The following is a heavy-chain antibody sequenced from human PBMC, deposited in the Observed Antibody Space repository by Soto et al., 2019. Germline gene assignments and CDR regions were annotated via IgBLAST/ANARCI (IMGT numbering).Heavy chain of an antibody. Sequence: GGSLRLSCAASGFTFSSYAMHWVRQAPGKGLEWVAVISYDGSNKYYADSVKGRFTISRDNSKNTLYLQMNSLRAEDTAVYYCARAAWFLEWLSPEDVWGQGTTVTVSS. CDR3: ARAAWFLEWLSPEDV. CDR1: GFTFSSYA. CDR2: ISYDGSNK. D-gene: IGHD3-3*01. J-gene: IGHJ6*02. V-gene: IGHV3-30-3*01.